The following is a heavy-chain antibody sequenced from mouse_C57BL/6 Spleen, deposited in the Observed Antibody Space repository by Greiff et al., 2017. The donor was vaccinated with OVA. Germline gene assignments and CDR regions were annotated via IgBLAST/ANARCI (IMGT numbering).Heavy chain of an antibody. CDR2: IWGVGRT. V-gene: IGHV2-6*01. D-gene: IGHD2-2*01. CDR3: ASSSMVRFAY. J-gene: IGHJ3*01. Sequence: QVQLKESGPGLVAPSQSLSITCTVSGFSLTSYGVDWVRQSPGKGLEWLGVIWGVGRTNYNSALKSRLSISKDNSKSQVFLKMNSLQTDDTAMYYCASSSMVRFAYWGQGTLVTVSA. CDR1: GFSLTSYG.